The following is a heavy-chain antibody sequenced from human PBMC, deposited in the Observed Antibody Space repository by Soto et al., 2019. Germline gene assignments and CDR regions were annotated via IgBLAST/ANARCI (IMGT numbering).Heavy chain of an antibody. J-gene: IGHJ5*02. D-gene: IGHD6-13*01. CDR1: GFTFSSYA. V-gene: IGHV3-23*01. CDR2: IRGSGGST. Sequence: GGSLRLSCAASGFTFSSYAMSWVRQAPGKGREWVSAIRGSGGSTYYADSVKGRFTNSRDNSKNTLYLQMNSLRAEDTAVYYCAKDPGGILPNWFDPWGQGTLVTVSS. CDR3: AKDPGGILPNWFDP.